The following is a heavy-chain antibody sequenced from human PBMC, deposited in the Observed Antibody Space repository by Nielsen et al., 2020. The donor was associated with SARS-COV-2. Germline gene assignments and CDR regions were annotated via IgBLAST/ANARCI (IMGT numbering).Heavy chain of an antibody. CDR3: ARVVISITMVRGVIIEYFDY. D-gene: IGHD3-10*01. Sequence: WIRQPPGKGLEWVSYISSSSSTIYYADSVKGRFTISRDNAKNSLYLQMNSLRAEDTAVYYCARVVISITMVRGVIIEYFDYWGQGTLVTVSS. CDR2: ISSSSSTI. J-gene: IGHJ4*02. V-gene: IGHV3-48*01.